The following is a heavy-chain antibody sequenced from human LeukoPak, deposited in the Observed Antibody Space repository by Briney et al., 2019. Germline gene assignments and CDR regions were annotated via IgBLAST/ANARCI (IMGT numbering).Heavy chain of an antibody. D-gene: IGHD6-19*01. J-gene: IGHJ4*02. CDR3: ARAGEGWYNDY. CDR2: ISSSSSYT. V-gene: IGHV3-11*05. Sequence: GGSLRRSCAASGFTFSDYYMSWIRQAPGKGLEWVSYISSSSSYTNYADSVKGRFTISRDNAKNSLYLQMNSLRAEDTAVYYCARAGEGWYNDYWGQGTLVTVSS. CDR1: GFTFSDYY.